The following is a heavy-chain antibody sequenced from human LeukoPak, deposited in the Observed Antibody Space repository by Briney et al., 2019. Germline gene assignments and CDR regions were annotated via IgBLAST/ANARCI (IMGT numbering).Heavy chain of an antibody. CDR1: GFTFSSYA. V-gene: IGHV3-23*01. CDR3: AKDDSSDTGILVDS. CDR2: VTGTGSAT. Sequence: RGALRLSCAASGFTFSSYAMTWVRQGPGKGLEWVSTVTGTGSATYYADSVKGRFAISRDNSKNTLYLQVNSLRAEDTAAYYCAKDDSSDTGILVDSWGQGTLVTVSS. D-gene: IGHD5-18*01. J-gene: IGHJ4*02.